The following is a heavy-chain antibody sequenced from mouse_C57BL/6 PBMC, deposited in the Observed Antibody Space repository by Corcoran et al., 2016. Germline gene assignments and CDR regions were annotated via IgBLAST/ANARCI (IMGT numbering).Heavy chain of an antibody. V-gene: IGHV1-80*01. CDR3: ARRDDYDAPYAMDY. CDR2: IYTGDGDT. D-gene: IGHD2-4*01. CDR1: GYAFSSYW. Sequence: QVQLQQSGAELVKPGASVKISCKASGYAFSSYWMNWVKQRPGKGLEWIGQIYTGDGDTNYNGKFKGKATLTADKSSSTAYMQLSSLTSEDSAVYFCARRDDYDAPYAMDYWGQGTSVTVSS. J-gene: IGHJ4*01.